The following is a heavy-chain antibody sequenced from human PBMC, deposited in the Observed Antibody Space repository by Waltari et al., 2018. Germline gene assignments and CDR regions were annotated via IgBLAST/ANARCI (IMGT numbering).Heavy chain of an antibody. Sequence: EVQLLESGGDLVQPGGSLRLSCAASGFTFSTYTMTWVRQAPGRGLEWVSSIVGNGDVTYYAESVKGRFTVSRDNSENTLFLQMNGLRAEDTAIYYCNYDFWSGTPPDYWGRGTLVTVSS. V-gene: IGHV3-23*01. CDR1: GFTFSTYT. CDR2: IVGNGDVT. D-gene: IGHD3-3*01. J-gene: IGHJ4*02. CDR3: NYDFWSGTPPDY.